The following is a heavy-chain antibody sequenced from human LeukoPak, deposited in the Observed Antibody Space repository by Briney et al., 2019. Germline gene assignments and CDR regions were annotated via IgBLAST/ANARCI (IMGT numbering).Heavy chain of an antibody. CDR2: ISSSGSTI. J-gene: IGHJ6*03. Sequence: GGSLRLSCAASGFTFSSYEMNWVRQAPGKGLEWVSYISSSGSTIYYVDSVKGRFTISRDNAKNSLYLQMNSLRAEDTAVYYCARDARGPSYYYYYMDVWGKGTTVTVSS. CDR1: GFTFSSYE. CDR3: ARDARGPSYYYYYMDV. V-gene: IGHV3-48*03.